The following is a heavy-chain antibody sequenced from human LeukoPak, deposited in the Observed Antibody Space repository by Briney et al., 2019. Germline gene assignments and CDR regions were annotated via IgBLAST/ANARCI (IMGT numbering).Heavy chain of an antibody. Sequence: PGGTLRLSCAASGFTFSSYSMNWVRQAPGKGLEWVSSISSSSSYIYYADSVKGRFTISRYNAKNSLYLEMNSLRAGDKAVYYCARGSSVDRAMVYPGYWGQGTLVTVSS. D-gene: IGHD5-18*01. V-gene: IGHV3-21*01. J-gene: IGHJ4*02. CDR2: ISSSSSYI. CDR3: ARGSSVDRAMVYPGY. CDR1: GFTFSSYS.